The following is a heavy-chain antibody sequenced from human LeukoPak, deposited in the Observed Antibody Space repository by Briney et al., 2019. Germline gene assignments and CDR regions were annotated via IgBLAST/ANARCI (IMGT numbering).Heavy chain of an antibody. D-gene: IGHD6-25*01. CDR1: GYTFTNFD. CDR3: ARAPTPFYYDSSAYYSDF. CDR2: MNPYTGTT. J-gene: IGHJ4*02. Sequence: ASVKVSCKTSGYTFTNFDIDWVRQATGQGLEWLGWMNPYTGTTGYAQKFQGRVTFTGDTSIRTAYMEVSSLTSEDTAVYYCARAPTPFYYDSSAYYSDFWGQGTLVTVSS. V-gene: IGHV1-8*03.